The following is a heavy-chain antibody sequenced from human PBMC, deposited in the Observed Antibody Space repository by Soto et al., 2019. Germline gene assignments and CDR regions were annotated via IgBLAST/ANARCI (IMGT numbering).Heavy chain of an antibody. Sequence: GGSLRLSCAASGFTFSSYSMNWVRQAPGKGLEWVSYISSSSGTIYYADSVKGRFTISRDIARNSLYLQMNSLRAEDTAVYYCARDAPPDDYWGQGTLVTVSS. J-gene: IGHJ4*02. CDR1: GFTFSSYS. V-gene: IGHV3-48*01. CDR3: ARDAPPDDY. CDR2: ISSSSGTI.